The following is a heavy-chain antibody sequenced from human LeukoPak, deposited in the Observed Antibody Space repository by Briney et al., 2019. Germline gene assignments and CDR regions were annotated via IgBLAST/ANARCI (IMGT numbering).Heavy chain of an antibody. Sequence: ASVKVSCKASGDTFSSYGFNWVRQAPGQGPEWMGRIIPFLGITNYAQTLQGRVTITADQSTSTVYMELSSLRSEDTAVYYCARDLSRGYSYGLGSFDYWGQGTLVTVSS. J-gene: IGHJ4*02. CDR1: GDTFSSYG. D-gene: IGHD5-18*01. CDR2: IIPFLGIT. V-gene: IGHV1-69*04. CDR3: ARDLSRGYSYGLGSFDY.